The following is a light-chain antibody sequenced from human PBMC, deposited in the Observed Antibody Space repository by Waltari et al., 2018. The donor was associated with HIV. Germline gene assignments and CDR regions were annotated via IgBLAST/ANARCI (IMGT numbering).Light chain of an antibody. CDR3: VGWDSRLSGYV. V-gene: IGLV1-47*01. CDR1: SSNIETDN. Sequence: QSVLTQPPSASGTPRQRVRISCSGSSSNIETDNVYWYQQLTGAAPRLLTYKDTQRPSGVPDRFTGSKSGTSASLAISGLRSEDEADYYCVGWDSRLSGYVFGSGTKVTVL. J-gene: IGLJ1*01. CDR2: KDT.